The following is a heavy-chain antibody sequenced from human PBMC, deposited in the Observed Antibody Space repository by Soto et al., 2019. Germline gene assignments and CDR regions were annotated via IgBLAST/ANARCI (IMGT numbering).Heavy chain of an antibody. CDR2: NYYSGST. D-gene: IGHD1-20*01. J-gene: IGHJ4*02. CDR1: GGSISSYY. V-gene: IGHV4-59*01. CDR3: ARPTYNSGSPFDY. Sequence: QVQLQESGPGLVKPSETLSLTCTVSGGSISSYYWSWIRQPPGKGLEWIGYNYYSGSTNYNPSLKSRLTISVDTSKHQFSLKLSSVTAADTAVYYCARPTYNSGSPFDYWGQGTLVTVSS.